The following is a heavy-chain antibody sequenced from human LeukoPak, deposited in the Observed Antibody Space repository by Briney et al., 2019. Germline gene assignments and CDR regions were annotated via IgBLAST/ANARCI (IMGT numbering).Heavy chain of an antibody. CDR3: ARADDTSCYTD. D-gene: IGHD2-2*02. J-gene: IGHJ4*02. V-gene: IGHV1-2*02. Sequence: ASVKVSCKASGYTFTGYYIHWVGQAPGQGLEWMGWINPNSGGTNYAQKFQGRVTMTRDTSISTAYMELSRLRSDDTAVYYCARADDTSCYTDWGQGTLVTVSS. CDR1: GYTFTGYY. CDR2: INPNSGGT.